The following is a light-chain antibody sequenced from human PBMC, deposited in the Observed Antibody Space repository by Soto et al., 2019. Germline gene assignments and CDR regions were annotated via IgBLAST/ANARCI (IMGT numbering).Light chain of an antibody. V-gene: IGKV3-20*01. CDR3: QQYGSSPMT. Sequence: EIVLTQSPGTLSLSPGERATLSCRASQSVSSSYLAWYQQKPGQAPRLLIYGASSRATGIPDRFSGRGSGTDLTLTISRLEPEDFAVYYCQQYGSSPMTFGPGTKVDIK. CDR1: QSVSSSY. J-gene: IGKJ3*01. CDR2: GAS.